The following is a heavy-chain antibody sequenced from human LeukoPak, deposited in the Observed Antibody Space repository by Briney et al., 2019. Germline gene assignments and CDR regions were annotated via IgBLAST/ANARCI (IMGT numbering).Heavy chain of an antibody. CDR1: GYSFTSYW. V-gene: IGHV5-51*01. Sequence: GESLKISCKDSGYSFTSYWIGWVRQMRREGLEWIGINYPGDSDTRYSPSIQGQVTISADKSISTAYRQWSSLKASDTAMYYCASYSSGYSKYYFDYWGQGTLVTVSS. D-gene: IGHD3-22*01. CDR2: NYPGDSDT. CDR3: ASYSSGYSKYYFDY. J-gene: IGHJ4*02.